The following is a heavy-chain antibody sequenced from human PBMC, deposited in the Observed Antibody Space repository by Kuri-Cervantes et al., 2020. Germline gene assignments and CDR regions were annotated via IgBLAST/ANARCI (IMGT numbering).Heavy chain of an antibody. CDR1: GGSISSSGYY. V-gene: IGHV4-39*01. J-gene: IGHJ4*02. Sequence: SETLSLTCTVSGGSISSSGYYWGWIRQPPGKGLEWIGNIYYSGSTYHNPSLKSRITISVDTSKNQFSLQLSSVTAADTAVYYCARRGSSGDYFDFWGQGTLVTVSS. CDR3: ARRGSSGDYFDF. D-gene: IGHD3-16*01. CDR2: IYYSGST.